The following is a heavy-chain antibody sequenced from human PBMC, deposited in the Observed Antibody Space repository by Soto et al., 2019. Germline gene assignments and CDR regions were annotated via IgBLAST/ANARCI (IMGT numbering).Heavy chain of an antibody. Sequence: GESLKISCAASGFTFSSYAMSWVRQAPGKGLEWVSAISGSGGSTYYADSVKGRFTISRDNSKNTLYLQMNSLRAEDTAVYYCAKDTIFGVVTYFDYWGQGTLVTVSS. CDR1: GFTFSSYA. J-gene: IGHJ4*02. V-gene: IGHV3-23*01. CDR2: ISGSGGST. CDR3: AKDTIFGVVTYFDY. D-gene: IGHD3-3*01.